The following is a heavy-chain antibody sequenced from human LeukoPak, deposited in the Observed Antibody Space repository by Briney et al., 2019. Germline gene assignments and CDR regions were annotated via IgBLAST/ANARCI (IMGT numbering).Heavy chain of an antibody. V-gene: IGHV3-23*01. J-gene: IGHJ4*02. D-gene: IGHD2-15*01. Sequence: GGSLRLSCAASGFTFSSYAMNWVRQAPGKGLEWVSVITGSGDNTHYAASVEGRFTVSRDNSKNTLYLQMNSLRDEDSAVYHCAKGNSGSRYSGLDYWCQGALVTVSS. CDR2: ITGSGDNT. CDR1: GFTFSSYA. CDR3: AKGNSGSRYSGLDY.